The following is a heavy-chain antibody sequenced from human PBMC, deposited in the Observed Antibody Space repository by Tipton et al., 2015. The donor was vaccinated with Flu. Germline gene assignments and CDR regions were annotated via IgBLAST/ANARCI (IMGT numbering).Heavy chain of an antibody. J-gene: IGHJ4*01. CDR1: GGSFSGYY. V-gene: IGHV4-34*01. CDR2: INHSGTT. Sequence: GLVKPSETLSLTCAIYGGSFSGYYWSWIRQPPGKGLEWVGEINHSGTTNYNPSLTSRVTVSADTSKKQFSLKLTSVTAADTAVYYCASKVANWGVWEPLDYWGHGTLVTVSS. D-gene: IGHD7-27*01. CDR3: ASKVANWGVWEPLDY.